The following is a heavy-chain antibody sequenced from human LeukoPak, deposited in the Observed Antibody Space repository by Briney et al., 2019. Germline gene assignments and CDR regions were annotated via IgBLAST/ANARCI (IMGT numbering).Heavy chain of an antibody. D-gene: IGHD3-10*01. J-gene: IGHJ5*02. CDR2: INHSGST. V-gene: IGHV4-39*01. CDR3: ARHSSMVRGVIRFDP. CDR1: GGSISSGSYY. Sequence: SETLSLTCTVSGGSISSGSYYWSWIRQPPGKGLEWIGEINHSGSTNYNPSLKSRVTISVDTSKNQFSLKLSSVTAADTAVYYCARHSSMVRGVIRFDPWGQGTLVTVSS.